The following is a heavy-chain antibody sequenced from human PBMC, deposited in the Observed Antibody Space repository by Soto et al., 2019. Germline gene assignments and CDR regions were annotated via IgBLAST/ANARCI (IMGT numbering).Heavy chain of an antibody. D-gene: IGHD3-22*01. CDR1: GSTFRKYA. CDR2: IILIFGTT. Sequence: SGKVSCKASGSTFRKYAFSWVRQAPGQGLEWMGGIILIFGTTNYAQKFQDRVTITADESTSTVYMELSSLRSEDTAVYYCARGPKSGNYFLSYFDYWGQGTLVTAP. V-gene: IGHV1-69*01. J-gene: IGHJ4*02. CDR3: ARGPKSGNYFLSYFDY.